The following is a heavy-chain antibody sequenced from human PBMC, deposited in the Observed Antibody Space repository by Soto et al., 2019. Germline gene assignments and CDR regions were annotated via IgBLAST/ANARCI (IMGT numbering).Heavy chain of an antibody. J-gene: IGHJ4*02. CDR3: ARATGTLRSRNCDY. CDR1: GGSISTVGHY. D-gene: IGHD1-1*01. Sequence: SETLSLTCSVSGGSISTVGHYWTWIRQPPGKGLEWIGSVYHTGSTYYSKSLRSRLTMSVDTSKSQFSLRLSSVTAADTAVYYCARATGTLRSRNCDYWGQGSLVTVSS. V-gene: IGHV4-31*03. CDR2: VYHTGST.